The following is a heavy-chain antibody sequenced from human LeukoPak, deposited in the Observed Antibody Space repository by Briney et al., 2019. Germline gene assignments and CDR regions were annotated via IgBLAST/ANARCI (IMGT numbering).Heavy chain of an antibody. CDR2: ISYDGSNK. CDR1: GFTFSSYA. Sequence: GRSLRLSCAASGFTFSSYAMHWVRQAPGKWLEWVAVISYDGSNKYYADSVKGRFTISRDNSKNTLYLQMNSLRAEDTAVYYCAKGDTMVRGVTRKMNWFDPWGQGTLVTVSS. CDR3: AKGDTMVRGVTRKMNWFDP. J-gene: IGHJ5*02. D-gene: IGHD3-10*01. V-gene: IGHV3-30*04.